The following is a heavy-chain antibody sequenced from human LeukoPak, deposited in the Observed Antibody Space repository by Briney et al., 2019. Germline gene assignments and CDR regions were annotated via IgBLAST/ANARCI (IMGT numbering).Heavy chain of an antibody. J-gene: IGHJ3*02. CDR1: GLTVSSNY. Sequence: PGGSLRLSCAASGLTVSSNYMSWVRQAPGKGLEWVSVIYGGGNTYYADSVKGRFTISRDNSKNTLYLQMNSLSAEDTAVYYCAREDPGHWSRRAFDIWGQGTVVTVTS. CDR2: IYGGGNT. D-gene: IGHD2-8*02. V-gene: IGHV3-53*01. CDR3: AREDPGHWSRRAFDI.